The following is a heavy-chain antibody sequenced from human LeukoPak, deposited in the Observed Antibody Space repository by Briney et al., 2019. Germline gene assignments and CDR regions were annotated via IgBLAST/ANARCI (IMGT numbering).Heavy chain of an antibody. CDR3: ARDGFKRYSYGLDY. J-gene: IGHJ4*02. CDR1: GFTFSSYS. V-gene: IGHV3-21*01. CDR2: ISSSSSYI. D-gene: IGHD5-18*01. Sequence: PGGSLRLSCAASGFTFSSYSMNWVRQTPGKGLEWVSSISSSSSYIYYADSVKGRFTISRDNAKNSLYLQMNSLRAEDTAVYYCARDGFKRYSYGLDYWGQGTLVTVSS.